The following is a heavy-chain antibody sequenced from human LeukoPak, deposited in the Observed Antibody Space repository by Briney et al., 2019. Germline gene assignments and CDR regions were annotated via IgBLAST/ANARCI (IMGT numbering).Heavy chain of an antibody. J-gene: IGHJ4*02. CDR1: GGSISSGRYC. CDR3: ARDREVGATGYYFDY. D-gene: IGHD1-26*01. Sequence: EPSETLSLTCTVSGGSISSGRYCWSWIRQPAGKGLEWIGRIYTSGSTTYHSSLKSRVTISLDTSKNHFSLLLSSVTAADTAVYYCARDREVGATGYYFDYWGQGTLVTVSS. V-gene: IGHV4-61*02. CDR2: IYTSGST.